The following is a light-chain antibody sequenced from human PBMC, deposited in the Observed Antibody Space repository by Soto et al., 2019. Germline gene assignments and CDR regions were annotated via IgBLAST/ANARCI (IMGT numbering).Light chain of an antibody. V-gene: IGKV3-20*01. CDR3: QQYAGSPPRT. CDR1: QNVSSSY. CDR2: GAS. Sequence: EIVLTQSPGTLSLSPGERATLSCRASQNVSSSYLAWYQQKPGQAPRLLIYGASSRATGIPDRFSGSGAGTDFTLTISRLEPEDFAVYYCQQYAGSPPRTFGEGTKVEIK. J-gene: IGKJ4*01.